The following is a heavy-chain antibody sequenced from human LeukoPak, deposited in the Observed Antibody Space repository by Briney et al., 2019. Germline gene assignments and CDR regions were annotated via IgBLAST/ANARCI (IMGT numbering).Heavy chain of an antibody. CDR2: MNPNSGNT. Sequence: GASVRVSCKASVYTFTTYGINWVRQGTGQGLEWMGWMNPNSGNTGYAQKFQGRVTMTRTTSISTAYMELSSLRSEDTAVYYCARGIVVVPAAILDPYWFDPWGRGTLVTVSS. J-gene: IGHJ5*02. CDR3: ARGIVVVPAAILDPYWFDP. CDR1: VYTFTTYG. V-gene: IGHV1-8*01. D-gene: IGHD2-2*02.